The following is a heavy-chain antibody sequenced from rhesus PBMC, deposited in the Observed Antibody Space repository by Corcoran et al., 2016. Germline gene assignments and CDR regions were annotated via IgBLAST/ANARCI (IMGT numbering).Heavy chain of an antibody. V-gene: IGHV4-122*02. CDR3: AREAKTVPIDY. CDR1: GYSISSGYY. Sequence: QVQLQELGPGLVKPSETLSLTCAVYGYSISSGYYWSWIRQPPGKGLEWIGYITYSGSTSYNPSLKSRVTISRDTSKNQFSLKLSSVTAADTAVYYCAREAKTVPIDYWGQGVLVTVSS. CDR2: ITYSGST. D-gene: IGHD2-21*01. J-gene: IGHJ4*01.